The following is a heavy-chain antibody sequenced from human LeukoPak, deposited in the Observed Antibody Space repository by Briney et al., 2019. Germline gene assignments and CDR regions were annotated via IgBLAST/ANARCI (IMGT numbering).Heavy chain of an antibody. D-gene: IGHD6-19*01. V-gene: IGHV3-30*18. CDR3: AKELAVAGSFDF. J-gene: IGHJ4*02. CDR1: GFTFSTYG. CDR2: ISYDGRNT. Sequence: GGSLRLSCAASGFTFSTYGIHWVRQAPGKGLEWVAVISYDGRNTYYAVSVKGRFTISRDNSRNTLYLQMNSLTVEDTAVYYCAKELAVAGSFDFWGQGTLVTVSS.